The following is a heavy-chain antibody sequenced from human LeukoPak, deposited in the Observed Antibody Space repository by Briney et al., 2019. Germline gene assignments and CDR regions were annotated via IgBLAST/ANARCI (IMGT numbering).Heavy chain of an antibody. Sequence: PGESLKISCKGSGYSFTSYWIGWVRQMPGKGLEWMGIIYPGDSDTRYSPSFQGQVTISADKSISTAYLQWSSLKASDTAMYYCARHVDSGSGGRYYYYMDVWGKGTTITVSS. J-gene: IGHJ6*03. CDR1: GYSFTSYW. D-gene: IGHD1-26*01. CDR3: ARHVDSGSGGRYYYYMDV. V-gene: IGHV5-51*01. CDR2: IYPGDSDT.